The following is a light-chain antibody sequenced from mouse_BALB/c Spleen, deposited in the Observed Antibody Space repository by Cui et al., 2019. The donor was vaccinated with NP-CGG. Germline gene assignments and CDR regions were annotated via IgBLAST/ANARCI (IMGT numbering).Light chain of an antibody. Sequence: QAVVTQESALTTSPGETVTLTCRSSTGAVTTNNYANWVQEKPDHLFTGLIGGTNNRVPGVPARFSGSLIGDKAALTITGAQTEDEAIYFCSLWYGNHWVFGGGTKLTVL. CDR1: TGAVTTNNY. CDR2: GTN. J-gene: IGLJ1*01. V-gene: IGLV1*01. CDR3: SLWYGNHWV.